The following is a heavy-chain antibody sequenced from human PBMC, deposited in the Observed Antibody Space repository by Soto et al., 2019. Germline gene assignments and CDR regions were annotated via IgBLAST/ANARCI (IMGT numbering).Heavy chain of an antibody. D-gene: IGHD2-2*01. CDR3: ARHPLGCSSSTCYSHFDS. V-gene: IGHV4-59*08. CDR1: GVSINSYY. CDR2: MYYSGST. Sequence: SETLSLTCTVAGVSINSYYWSWIRQSPGKGLEWIGYMYYSGSTNYNPSLKSRVTMSVDTSKNQISLKLSSVTAADTAVYYCARHPLGCSSSTCYSHFDSWGQGTLVTVSS. J-gene: IGHJ4*02.